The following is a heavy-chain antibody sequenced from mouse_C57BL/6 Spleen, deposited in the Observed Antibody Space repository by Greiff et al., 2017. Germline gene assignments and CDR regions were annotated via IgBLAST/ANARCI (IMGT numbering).Heavy chain of an antibody. CDR1: GYTFTSYW. Sequence: VPLQQPGAELVMPGASVKLSCKASGYTFTSYWMHWVKQRPGQGLEWIGEIDPSDSYTNYNQKFKGKSTLTVDKSSSTASMQLSSLTSEDSAVYYCARDSNYAYYFDYWGQGTTLTVSS. D-gene: IGHD2-5*01. J-gene: IGHJ2*01. CDR2: IDPSDSYT. V-gene: IGHV1-69*01. CDR3: ARDSNYAYYFDY.